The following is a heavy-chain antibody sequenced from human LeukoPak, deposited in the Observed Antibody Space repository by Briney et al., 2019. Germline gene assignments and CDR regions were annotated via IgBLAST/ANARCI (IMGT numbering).Heavy chain of an antibody. CDR3: VKVSIAVAGSDY. CDR2: IKEDGSEK. V-gene: IGHV3-7*01. J-gene: IGHJ4*02. Sequence: PGGSLRLSCEASGFIFSNYWMTWVRQAPGKGLEWVANIKEDGSEKYYLDSVSGRFTISRDNAKNSLYLQMNSLRAEDTAVYYCVKVSIAVAGSDYWGQGTLVTVSS. CDR1: GFIFSNYW. D-gene: IGHD6-13*01.